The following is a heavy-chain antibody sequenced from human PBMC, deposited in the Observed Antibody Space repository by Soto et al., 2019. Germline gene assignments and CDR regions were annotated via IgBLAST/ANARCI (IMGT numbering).Heavy chain of an antibody. CDR2: ISSSSGYT. V-gene: IGHV3-48*04. CDR1: GFTFSSYA. D-gene: IGHD2-2*02. Sequence: EVQLLESGGGLVQPGGSLRLSCAASGFTFSSYAMSWVRQAPGKGLEWVSYISSSSGYTNYAASVKGRFTISRDNAKNSLYLQMNSLRAEDTAVYYCTRQGCGSTSCYSQLDYWGQGTLVTVSS. CDR3: TRQGCGSTSCYSQLDY. J-gene: IGHJ4*02.